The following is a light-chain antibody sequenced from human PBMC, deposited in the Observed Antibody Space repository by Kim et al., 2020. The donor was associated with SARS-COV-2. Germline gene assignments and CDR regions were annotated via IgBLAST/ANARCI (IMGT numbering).Light chain of an antibody. J-gene: IGKJ1*01. CDR2: AAT. Sequence: DIQMTQSPSSLSASVGDRVTITCRASQGINTFLAWYQQRPGKAPKLLISAATILQSGAPSRFSGSGSGTEFTLTIKSFQPDDVATYYCQNYKDAPPWTFGQGTKVDIK. CDR1: QGINTF. V-gene: IGKV1-27*01. CDR3: QNYKDAPPWT.